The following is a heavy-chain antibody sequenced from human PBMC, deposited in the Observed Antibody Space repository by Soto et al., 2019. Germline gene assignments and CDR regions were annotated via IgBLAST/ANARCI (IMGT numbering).Heavy chain of an antibody. V-gene: IGHV4-39*02. D-gene: IGHD2-15*01. CDR3: AREGGRYCSGGSCQVDY. CDR2: IYYSGNT. Sequence: SETLSLTCTVSGGSISSSSYYWGWIRQPPGKGLEWIGSIYYSGNTYYTPSLKSRVTISVDTSKNQFSLKLSSVTAADTAVYYCAREGGRYCSGGSCQVDYWGQGTLVTVSP. J-gene: IGHJ4*02. CDR1: GGSISSSSYY.